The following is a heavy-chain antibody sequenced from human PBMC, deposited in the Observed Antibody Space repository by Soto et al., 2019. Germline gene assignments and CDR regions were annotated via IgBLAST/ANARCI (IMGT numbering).Heavy chain of an antibody. V-gene: IGHV3-48*02. J-gene: IGHJ4*02. Sequence: PWGSMRLCCASSGFTVSSCSMNWVRQAPGKGLEWVSFISGSGDTKYYADSVKGRFTISRDNAKNSLYLQMSSLRDEDTAVYYCAKYCSSDVCFDYWGQGTLVTGSS. D-gene: IGHD2-8*01. CDR2: ISGSGDTK. CDR1: GFTVSSCS. CDR3: AKYCSSDVCFDY.